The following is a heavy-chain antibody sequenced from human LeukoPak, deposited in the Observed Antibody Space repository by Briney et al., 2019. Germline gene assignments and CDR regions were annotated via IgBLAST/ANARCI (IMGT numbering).Heavy chain of an antibody. V-gene: IGHV4-39*01. CDR1: GGSISSSSYY. J-gene: IGHJ4*02. CDR3: ARQLPAAIAGSDY. Sequence: PSETLSLTCTVSGGSISSSSYYWGWIRQPPGKGLEWIGSIYYSGSTYYNPSLKSRVTISVDTSKNQFSLKLSSVTAADTAVYYCARQLPAAIAGSDYWGQGTLVTVSS. D-gene: IGHD2-2*01. CDR2: IYYSGST.